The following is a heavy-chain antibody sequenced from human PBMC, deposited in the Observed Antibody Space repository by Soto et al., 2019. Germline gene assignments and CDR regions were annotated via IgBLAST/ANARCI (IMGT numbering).Heavy chain of an antibody. D-gene: IGHD2-2*03. CDR3: AETDGSEVDC. CDR1: GYSFVSYW. V-gene: IGHV5-51*01. Sequence: EESLKVSCKGSGYSFVSYWIAWVRQMPGKGLECMGSIYPGASDTTYSPSNHGQVTITADKTSTPVYLQCTTPKGSDPSMDFCAETDGSEVDCWRQGTQVTVAS. J-gene: IGHJ4*02. CDR2: IYPGASDT.